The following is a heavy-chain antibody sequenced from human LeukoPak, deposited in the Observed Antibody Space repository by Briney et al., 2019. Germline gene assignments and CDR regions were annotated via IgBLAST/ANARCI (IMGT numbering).Heavy chain of an antibody. Sequence: SETLSLTCTVSGGSISSSSYYWGWIRQPPGKGLEWIGSIYYSGSTYYNPSLKSRVTISVDTSKNQFSLKLSSVTAADTAVYYCARTSYDSSGYRVDYWGQGTLVTVSS. CDR1: GGSISSSSYY. D-gene: IGHD3-22*01. CDR3: ARTSYDSSGYRVDY. CDR2: IYYSGST. V-gene: IGHV4-39*07. J-gene: IGHJ4*02.